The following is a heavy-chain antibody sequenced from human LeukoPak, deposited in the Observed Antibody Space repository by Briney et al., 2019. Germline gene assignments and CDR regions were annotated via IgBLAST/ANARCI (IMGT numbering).Heavy chain of an antibody. CDR2: IIPILGIA. CDR3: ARDQRVVPAAMNAFDI. CDR1: GGTFSSYA. D-gene: IGHD2-2*01. Sequence: SVKVSCKASGGTFSSYAISWVRQAPGQGLEWMGRIIPILGIANYAQKFQGRVTITADKSTSTAYMELSSLRSEDTAVYYCARDQRVVPAAMNAFDIWGQGTMVTVSS. J-gene: IGHJ3*02. V-gene: IGHV1-69*04.